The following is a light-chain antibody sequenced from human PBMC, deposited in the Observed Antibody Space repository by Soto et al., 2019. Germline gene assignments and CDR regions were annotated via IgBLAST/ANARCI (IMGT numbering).Light chain of an antibody. CDR1: TSDVGRYNY. V-gene: IGLV2-14*01. J-gene: IGLJ3*02. Sequence: QSALTQPASVSGSPGQSITISCTGTTSDVGRYNYVSWFQHHPGKAPKLMIYEVTNRPSGVSNRFSGSKSGDTASLTISGLQAEDEGDYYCTSFTSRNTWVFGGGTKLTVL. CDR3: TSFTSRNTWV. CDR2: EVT.